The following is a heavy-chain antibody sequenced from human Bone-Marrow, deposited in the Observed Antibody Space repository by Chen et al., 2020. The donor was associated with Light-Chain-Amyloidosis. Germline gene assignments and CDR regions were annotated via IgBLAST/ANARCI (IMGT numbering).Heavy chain of an antibody. Sequence: EVQLVESGGGMLQPGGSLRVSCEASGFKFDDYAMHWVRQASGRGLEWVSLISGDGRTKHYADSVKGRFTISRDNSKRFLYLEMNSLRNEDTAIYYCTKDRNNDFWSGTSNWFDPWGQGTPVTVST. CDR2: ISGDGRTK. D-gene: IGHD3-3*01. CDR3: TKDRNNDFWSGTSNWFDP. J-gene: IGHJ5*02. V-gene: IGHV3-43*02. CDR1: GFKFDDYA.